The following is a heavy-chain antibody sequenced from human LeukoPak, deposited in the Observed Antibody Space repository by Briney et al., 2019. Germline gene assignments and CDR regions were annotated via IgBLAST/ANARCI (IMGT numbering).Heavy chain of an antibody. V-gene: IGHV1-18*01. CDR2: ISGDSDST. D-gene: IGHD3-22*01. CDR3: ARGLIYYDGSGHYYPDY. CDR1: GYTFSSYG. J-gene: IGHJ4*02. Sequence: ASVKVSCKASGYTFSSYGVTWVRQAPGQGLEWMGWISGDSDSTNYAQKFQDKVTMTTDTSTNTAYLELRSLTSDDTAIYYCARGLIYYDGSGHYYPDYWGQGTLLTVSS.